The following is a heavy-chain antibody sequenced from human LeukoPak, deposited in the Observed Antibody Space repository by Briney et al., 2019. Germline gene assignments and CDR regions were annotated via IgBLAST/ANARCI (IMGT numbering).Heavy chain of an antibody. J-gene: IGHJ4*02. CDR1: GLTFSSSA. Sequence: GGSLRLSCAASGLTFSSSALSWVRQAPGKGLQWVSSISGNGLQTRYADSVKGRFSVSRDNSKNTLYLQMDSLRAEDTAIYYRTKDQGPDYTPLGSATHAYWGQGALVSVSS. CDR3: TKDQGPDYTPLGSATHAY. V-gene: IGHV3-23*01. CDR2: ISGNGLQT. D-gene: IGHD4/OR15-4a*01.